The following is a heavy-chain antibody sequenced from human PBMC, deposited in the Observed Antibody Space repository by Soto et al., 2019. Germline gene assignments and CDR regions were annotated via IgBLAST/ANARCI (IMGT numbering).Heavy chain of an antibody. CDR1: GYTFTGYY. V-gene: IGHV1-2*04. CDR2: INPNSGGT. D-gene: IGHD3-10*01. CDR3: ARAYYGSEYDY. Sequence: ASVKVSCKASGYTFTGYYMHWVRQAPGQGLEWMGWINPNSGGTNYAQKFQGWVTMTRDTSISTAYMELSRLRSDDTAVYYCARAYYGSEYDYWGQRTLVTVSS. J-gene: IGHJ4*02.